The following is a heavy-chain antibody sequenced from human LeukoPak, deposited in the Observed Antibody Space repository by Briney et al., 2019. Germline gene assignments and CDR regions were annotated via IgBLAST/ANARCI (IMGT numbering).Heavy chain of an antibody. CDR1: GFTFSSHG. V-gene: IGHV3-74*01. D-gene: IGHD1-7*01. Sequence: GGSLRLSCAASGFTFSSHGMHWVRQAPGKGLVWVAHVSTDGTGTSSVDSVKGRFTISRDNAKNTLYLQMNSLRAEDTAVYYCARDSPNYSKGAIDIWGQGTMVTVSS. CDR2: VSTDGTGT. J-gene: IGHJ3*02. CDR3: ARDSPNYSKGAIDI.